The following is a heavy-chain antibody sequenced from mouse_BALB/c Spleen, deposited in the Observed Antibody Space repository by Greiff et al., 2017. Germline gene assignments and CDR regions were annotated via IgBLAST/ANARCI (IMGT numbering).Heavy chain of an antibody. J-gene: IGHJ4*01. CDR2: IDPENGDT. Sequence: DVKLVESGAELVRSGASVKLSCTASGFNIKDYYMHWVKQRPEQGLEWIGWIDPENGDTEYAPKFQGKATMTADTSSNTAYLQLSSLTSEDTAVYYCNEDYAMDYWGQGTSVTVSS. V-gene: IGHV14-4*02. CDR1: GFNIKDYY. CDR3: NEDYAMDY.